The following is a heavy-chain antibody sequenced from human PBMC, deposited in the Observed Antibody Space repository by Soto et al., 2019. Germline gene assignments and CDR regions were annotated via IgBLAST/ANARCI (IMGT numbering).Heavy chain of an antibody. CDR3: ARDSLDDFWSGYSRWFDP. CDR1: GFTFSDYY. CDR2: ISSSGSTI. Sequence: GGSLRLSCAASGFTFSDYYMSLIRQAPGKGLEWVSYISSSGSTIYYADSVKGRFTISRDNAKNSLYLQMNSLRAEDTAVYYCARDSLDDFWSGYSRWFDPWGQGTLVTVSS. J-gene: IGHJ5*02. V-gene: IGHV3-11*01. D-gene: IGHD3-3*01.